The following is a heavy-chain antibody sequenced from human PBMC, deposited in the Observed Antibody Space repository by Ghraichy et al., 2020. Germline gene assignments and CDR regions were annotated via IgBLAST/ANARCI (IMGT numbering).Heavy chain of an antibody. V-gene: IGHV4-34*01. J-gene: IGHJ4*02. CDR2: INHSGST. CDR3: ARLYGGYVWGSYRYIEDY. D-gene: IGHD3-16*02. CDR1: GGSFSGYY. Sequence: SETLSLTCAVYGGSFSGYYWSWIRQPPGKGLEWIGEINHSGSTNYNPSLKSRVTISVDTSKNQFSLKLSSVTAADTAVYYCARLYGGYVWGSYRYIEDYWGQGTLVTVSS.